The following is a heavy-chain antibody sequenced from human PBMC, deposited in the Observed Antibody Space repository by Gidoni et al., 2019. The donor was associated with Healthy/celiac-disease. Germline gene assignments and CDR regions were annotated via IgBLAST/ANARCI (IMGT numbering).Heavy chain of an antibody. CDR2: ISYDGSNK. J-gene: IGHJ6*02. D-gene: IGHD3-10*01. V-gene: IGHV3-30*18. CDR1: GFPFTSYG. CDR3: AKDRILYGSPGGMDV. Sequence: QVQLVESGGGVVQPGRSLRPSCAASGFPFTSYGMPWVRQAPGTGLEWVAVISYDGSNKYYADSVKGRFTISRDNSKNTLYLQMNSLRAEDTAVYYCAKDRILYGSPGGMDVWGQGTTVTVSS.